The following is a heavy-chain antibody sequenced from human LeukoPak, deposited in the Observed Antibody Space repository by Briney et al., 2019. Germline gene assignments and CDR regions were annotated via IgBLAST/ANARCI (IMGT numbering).Heavy chain of an antibody. CDR2: ISGSGDST. Sequence: GGSLRLSCAASGLTFSSYVMRWVRQAPGEGLEWVSAISGSGDSTSYADSVKGRFTISRDNSKNTLYLQMNSLRAEDTALYYCAKALSAAYTYGSFDYWGQGTLVTVSS. CDR3: AKALSAAYTYGSFDY. V-gene: IGHV3-23*01. J-gene: IGHJ4*02. CDR1: GLTFSSYV. D-gene: IGHD5-18*01.